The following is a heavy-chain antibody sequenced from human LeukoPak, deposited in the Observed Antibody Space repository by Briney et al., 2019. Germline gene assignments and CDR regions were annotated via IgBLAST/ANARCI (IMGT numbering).Heavy chain of an antibody. CDR1: GGSVSSGSYY. CDR2: IFYSGST. D-gene: IGHD6-25*01. CDR3: AKARGSFIAASEY. J-gene: IGHJ4*02. V-gene: IGHV4-61*01. Sequence: SETLSLTCTVSGGSVSSGSYYWSWIRQPPGKGLEWIGYIFYSGSTNYTPSLKSRVTISVDASKNQFSLNLNSVTAADTAVYYCAKARGSFIAASEYWGQGTLVTVSS.